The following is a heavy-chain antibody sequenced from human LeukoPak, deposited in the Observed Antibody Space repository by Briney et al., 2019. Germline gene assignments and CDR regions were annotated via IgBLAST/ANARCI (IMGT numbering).Heavy chain of an antibody. CDR3: AKDIGSYYDY. CDR2: INRDGRQQ. CDR1: EISLNNYW. Sequence: GGSLRLSCEGSEISLNNYWMAWVRQGPGKGLEWVANINRDGRQQNFVDSVKGRFTISRDNSKNTLYLEMNSLRAEDTAVYYCAKDIGSYYDYWGQGILVTVSS. D-gene: IGHD3-10*01. J-gene: IGHJ4*02. V-gene: IGHV3-7*01.